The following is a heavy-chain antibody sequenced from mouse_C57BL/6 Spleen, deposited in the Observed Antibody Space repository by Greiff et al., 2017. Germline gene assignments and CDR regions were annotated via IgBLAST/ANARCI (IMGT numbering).Heavy chain of an antibody. CDR3: TSYLLLRSGGFDY. CDR2: IDPENGDT. V-gene: IGHV14-4*01. Sequence: EVQLQQSGAELVRPGASVKLSCTASGFNIKDDYMHWVKQRPEQGLEWIGWIDPENGDTEYASKFQGKATITADTSSNTAYLQLSSLTSEDTAVYYCTSYLLLRSGGFDYWGQGTTLTVSS. CDR1: GFNIKDDY. J-gene: IGHJ2*01. D-gene: IGHD1-1*01.